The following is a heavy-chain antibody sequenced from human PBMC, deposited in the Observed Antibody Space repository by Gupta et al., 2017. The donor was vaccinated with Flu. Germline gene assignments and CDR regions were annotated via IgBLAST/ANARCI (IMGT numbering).Heavy chain of an antibody. D-gene: IGHD3-16*01. CDR2: IGSGGNTV. Sequence: GGSLRLPCAMSGFTFSGCHMNWIRQAPGKGREWNAYIGSGGNTVYGDSVRGRFTISRDNARDSLFLQMNSLGVEETSLYYCARDLNWAFLLWGQGAQVTGSA. V-gene: IGHV3-48*01. J-gene: IGHJ4*02. CDR1: GFTFSGCH. CDR3: ARDLNWAFLL.